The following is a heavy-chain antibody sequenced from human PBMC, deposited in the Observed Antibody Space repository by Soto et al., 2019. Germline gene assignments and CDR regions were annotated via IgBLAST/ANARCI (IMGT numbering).Heavy chain of an antibody. D-gene: IGHD6-19*01. CDR2: IIPIFGTA. V-gene: IGHV1-69*13. CDR1: GGTFSSYA. Sequence: ASVKVSCKASGGTFSSYAISWVRQAPGQGLEWMGGIIPIFGTANYAQKFQGRVTITADESTSTAYMELSSLRSEDTAVYYCARVGRIAVAGHYYYGMDVWGQGTTVTVSS. J-gene: IGHJ6*02. CDR3: ARVGRIAVAGHYYYGMDV.